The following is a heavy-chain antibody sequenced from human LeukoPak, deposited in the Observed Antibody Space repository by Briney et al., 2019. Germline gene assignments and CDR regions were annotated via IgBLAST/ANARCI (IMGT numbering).Heavy chain of an antibody. D-gene: IGHD3-22*01. Sequence: GGSLRLSCAVSAFTFSTYAMSWVRQAPGKGLEWVSSITGSGDYTYYIDSVKGRFTISRDNSKNILYLQMNSLRGEDTALYYCAKDGLYYDGSAHVYYFDYWGQGTLVAVSS. J-gene: IGHJ4*02. CDR2: ITGSGDYT. V-gene: IGHV3-23*01. CDR3: AKDGLYYDGSAHVYYFDY. CDR1: AFTFSTYA.